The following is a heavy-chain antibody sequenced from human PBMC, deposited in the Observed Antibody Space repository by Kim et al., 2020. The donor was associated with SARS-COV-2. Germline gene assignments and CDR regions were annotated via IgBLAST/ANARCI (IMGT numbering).Heavy chain of an antibody. Sequence: ASVKVSCKGSGYTLTSYAMHWVRQAPGQRLEWMGWINGGNGNTQYSQNFQGRFTISRYTSANTAYMELSSLRSEDTAVYYCARDLLNDGSAYYDYWGQGTLVTVSS. V-gene: IGHV1-3*01. CDR3: ARDLLNDGSAYYDY. J-gene: IGHJ4*02. D-gene: IGHD3-22*01. CDR2: INGGNGNT. CDR1: GYTLTSYA.